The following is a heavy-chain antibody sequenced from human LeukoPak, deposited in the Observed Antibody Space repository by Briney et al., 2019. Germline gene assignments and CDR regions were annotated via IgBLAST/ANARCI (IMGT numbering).Heavy chain of an antibody. J-gene: IGHJ4*02. CDR2: INHSGST. Sequence: PSETLSLTCAVYGGSFSGYYWSWIRQPPGKGLEWIGEINHSGSTNYNPSLKSRVTISVDTSKNQFSLKLSSVTAADTAVYYCARALGFDDFWSGASSYYFDYWGQGTLDTVSS. V-gene: IGHV4-34*01. D-gene: IGHD3-3*01. CDR3: ARALGFDDFWSGASSYYFDY. CDR1: GGSFSGYY.